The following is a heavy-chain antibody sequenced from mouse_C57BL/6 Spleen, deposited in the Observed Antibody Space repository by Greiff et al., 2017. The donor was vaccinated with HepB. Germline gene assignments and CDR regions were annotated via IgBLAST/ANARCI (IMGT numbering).Heavy chain of an antibody. CDR1: GYTFTDYY. CDR2: INPYNGGT. CDR3: ARPYGSNWYFDV. J-gene: IGHJ1*03. V-gene: IGHV1-19*01. Sequence: EVQLVESGPVLVKPGASVKMSCKASGYTFTDYYMNWVKQSHGKSLEWIGVINPYNGGTSYNQKFKGKATLTVDKSSSTAYMELNSLTSEDSAVYYCARPYGSNWYFDVWGTGTTVTVSS. D-gene: IGHD1-1*01.